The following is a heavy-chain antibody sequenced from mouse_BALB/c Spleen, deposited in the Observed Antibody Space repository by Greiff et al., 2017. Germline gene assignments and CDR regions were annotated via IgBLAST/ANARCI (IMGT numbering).Heavy chain of an antibody. J-gene: IGHJ4*01. D-gene: IGHD1-2*01. V-gene: IGHV5-6-4*01. CDR3: TRVYYGYGYFDY. CDR2: ISSGGSYT. CDR1: GFTFSSYT. Sequence: EVKLQESGGGLVKPGGSLKLSCAASGFTFSSYTMSWVRQTPEKRLEWVATISSGGSYTYYPDSVKGRFTISRDNAKNTLYLQMSSLKSEDTAMYYCTRVYYGYGYFDYWGQGTSVTVSS.